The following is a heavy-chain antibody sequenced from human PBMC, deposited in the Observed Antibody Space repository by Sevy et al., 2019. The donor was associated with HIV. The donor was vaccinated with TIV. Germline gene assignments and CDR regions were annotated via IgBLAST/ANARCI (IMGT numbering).Heavy chain of an antibody. CDR3: AKGTYDSSGYYPSAPYYYYYYMDV. V-gene: IGHV3-23*01. CDR1: GFTFSSYA. J-gene: IGHJ6*03. D-gene: IGHD3-22*01. Sequence: GGSLRLSCAASGFTFSSYAMSWVRQAPGKGLEWVSAISGSGGSTYYADSVKGRFTISRDNSKNTLYLQMNSLRAEDTAVYYCAKGTYDSSGYYPSAPYYYYYYMDVWGKGTTVTVSS. CDR2: ISGSGGST.